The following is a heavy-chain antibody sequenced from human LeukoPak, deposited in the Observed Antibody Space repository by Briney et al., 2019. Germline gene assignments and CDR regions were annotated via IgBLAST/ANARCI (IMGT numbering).Heavy chain of an antibody. V-gene: IGHV3-23*01. Sequence: GESLRLSCAASGLTFSTFAMTWFRQGPGKGLEWVSSIDGSGAGTYYADSVKGRFSISRDNSKSTLYLQMYSLTAGDTAVYYYAKRIGYNDLDWFDPWGQGTLVTVSS. J-gene: IGHJ5*02. CDR2: IDGSGAGT. CDR3: AKRIGYNDLDWFDP. D-gene: IGHD5-24*01. CDR1: GLTFSTFA.